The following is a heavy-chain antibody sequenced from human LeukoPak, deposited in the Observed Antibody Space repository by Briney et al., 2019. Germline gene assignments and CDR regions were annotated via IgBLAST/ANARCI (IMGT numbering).Heavy chain of an antibody. V-gene: IGHV4-39*01. CDR1: GGSISSNSYY. Sequence: SETLSLTRTVSGGSISSNSYYWAWIRQPPGEGLEWIGSIYYSGNTYYNSSLKSRVTISVDTSKNQFSLKLNSVTAAETAVYYCARHGRSYGSPDWFDPWGQGTLVTVSS. CDR2: IYYSGNT. D-gene: IGHD6-13*01. J-gene: IGHJ5*02. CDR3: ARHGRSYGSPDWFDP.